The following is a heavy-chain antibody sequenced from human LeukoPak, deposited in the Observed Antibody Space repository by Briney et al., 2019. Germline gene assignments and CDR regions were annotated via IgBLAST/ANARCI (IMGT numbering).Heavy chain of an antibody. D-gene: IGHD3-22*01. J-gene: IGHJ4*02. V-gene: IGHV3-66*01. CDR3: ARVGDSSGYYYDFDY. CDR1: GFTVSSNC. CDR2: IYSGGST. Sequence: GGSLRLSCAASGFTVSSNCMSWVRQAPGKGLEWVSVIYSGGSTYYADSVKGRFTISRDNSKNTLYLQMNSLRAEDTAVYYCARVGDSSGYYYDFDYWGQGTLVTVSS.